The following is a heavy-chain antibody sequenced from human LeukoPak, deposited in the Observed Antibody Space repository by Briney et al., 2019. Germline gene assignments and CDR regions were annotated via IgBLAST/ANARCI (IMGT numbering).Heavy chain of an antibody. CDR1: RYNFTNYW. D-gene: IGHD5-24*01. CDR3: ARRQMATMADAFDI. CDR2: IYPGDSDT. Sequence: GESLKISCKGSRYNFTNYWIGWVRQMPGKGLEWMGIIYPGDSDTRYSPSFQGQVTISADKSISTAYLQWSSLKASDTAMYYCARRQMATMADAFDIWGQGTMVTVSS. V-gene: IGHV5-51*01. J-gene: IGHJ3*02.